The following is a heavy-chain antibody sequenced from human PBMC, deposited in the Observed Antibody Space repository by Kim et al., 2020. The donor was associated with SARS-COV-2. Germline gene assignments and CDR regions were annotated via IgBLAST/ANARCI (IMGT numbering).Heavy chain of an antibody. D-gene: IGHD6-19*01. CDR2: IYHSGST. J-gene: IGHJ4*02. Sequence: SETLSITCAVSGGSISSSNWWSWVRQPPGKGLEWIGEIYHSGSTNYIPSLKSRVTISVDKSKNQFSLKLSSVTAADTAVYYCARDSSHSSGVDYWGQGTLVTVSS. CDR3: ARDSSHSSGVDY. V-gene: IGHV4-4*02. CDR1: GGSISSSNW.